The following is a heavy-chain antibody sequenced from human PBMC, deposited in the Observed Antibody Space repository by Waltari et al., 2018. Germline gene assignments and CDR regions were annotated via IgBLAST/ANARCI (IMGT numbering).Heavy chain of an antibody. D-gene: IGHD2-15*01. CDR3: ARGHQVVVAALAYWYFDL. V-gene: IGHV4-34*01. J-gene: IGHJ2*01. CDR1: GGSFSGYY. CDR2: INHSGST. Sequence: QVQLQQWGAGLLKPSETLSLTCAVYGGSFSGYYWSWIRQPPGKGLEWLGEINHSGSTNYNPSLKSRVTISVDTSKNQFSLKLSSVTAADTAVYYCARGHQVVVAALAYWYFDLWGRGTLVTVSS.